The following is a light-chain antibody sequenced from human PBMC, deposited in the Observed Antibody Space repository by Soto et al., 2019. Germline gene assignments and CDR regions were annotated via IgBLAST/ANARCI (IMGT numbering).Light chain of an antibody. CDR1: QSISSSY. CDR3: QQYSSPFWT. V-gene: IGKV3-20*01. Sequence: EIVLTQSPGTLSLSPGERTTLSCRASQSISSSYLAWYQQKPGQAPRLLVYGASSMATGIPDRFSGSGSGTDFTLTISRLEPEDFALYYCQQYSSPFWTLGQGTKVEIK. J-gene: IGKJ1*01. CDR2: GAS.